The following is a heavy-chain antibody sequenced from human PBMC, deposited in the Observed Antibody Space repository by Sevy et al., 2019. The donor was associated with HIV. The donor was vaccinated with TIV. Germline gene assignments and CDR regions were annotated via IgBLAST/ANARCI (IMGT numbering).Heavy chain of an antibody. CDR2: IGGSARTT. CDR3: AKDDVQSDSSGFDY. J-gene: IGHJ4*02. D-gene: IGHD3-10*01. Sequence: GGSLRLSCTASGFTFSSYTIAWVRQAPGKGLEWVSLIGGSARTTSYSDSVKGRFTISRDNSQNTVYLQMNSLRAEDTAVYYCAKDDVQSDSSGFDYWGRGTLVTVSS. CDR1: GFTFSSYT. V-gene: IGHV3-23*01.